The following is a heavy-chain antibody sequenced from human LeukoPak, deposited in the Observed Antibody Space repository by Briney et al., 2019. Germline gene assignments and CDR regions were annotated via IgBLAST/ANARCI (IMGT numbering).Heavy chain of an antibody. D-gene: IGHD6-13*01. CDR3: ARGQGIAAAGTGMDV. V-gene: IGHV4-61*02. CDR1: GGSISSGSYY. J-gene: IGHJ6*04. CDR2: IYTSGST. Sequence: PSETLSLTCTVSGGSISSGSYYWSWIRQPAGKGLEWIGRIYTSGSTNYNPSLKSRVTISVDTSKNQFSLKLSSVTAADTAVYYCARGQGIAAAGTGMDVWGKGTTVTVSS.